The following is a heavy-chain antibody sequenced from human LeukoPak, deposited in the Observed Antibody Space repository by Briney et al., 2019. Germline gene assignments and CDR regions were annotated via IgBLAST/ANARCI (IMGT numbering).Heavy chain of an antibody. CDR1: GYSIDSGFY. CDR2: IYHSGST. V-gene: IGHV4-38-2*02. D-gene: IGHD1-26*01. J-gene: IGHJ3*02. Sequence: SDTLSLTCTVSGYSIDSGFYWVWIRQPPGKGLEWIANIYHSGSTYYNPSLQSRVNISVDTSKNQFSLNLATVAATDTAMYYCARVGYSGSYYHAFEIWGQGTMVTVSS. CDR3: ARVGYSGSYYHAFEI.